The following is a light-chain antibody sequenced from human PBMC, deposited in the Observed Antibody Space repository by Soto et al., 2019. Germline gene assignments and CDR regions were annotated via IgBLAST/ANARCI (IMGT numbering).Light chain of an antibody. Sequence: DIQMTQSPSSVSASVGDRVTITCRASQGISSLLAWYQQKPGKAPNLLIHTASSLQSGVPSRFSGSGSGTDFTLTVSSLQPEDFAVYYCQQYGSSPRTFGQGTKVEIK. V-gene: IGKV1-12*01. CDR1: QGISSL. CDR2: TAS. J-gene: IGKJ1*01. CDR3: QQYGSSPRT.